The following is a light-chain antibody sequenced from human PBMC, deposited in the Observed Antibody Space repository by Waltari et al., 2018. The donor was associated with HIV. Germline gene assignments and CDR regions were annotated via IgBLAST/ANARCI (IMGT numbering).Light chain of an antibody. CDR1: SRDVGGYNY. CDR3: CSYAGSFTLI. Sequence: QSALTRPRSVSGSPGQSVTISCTGTSRDVGGYNYVSWYQLRPGTAPKLIIYDINKRPSGVPDRCSGSGSGSTASLTISGLQAVDEADYYCCSYAGSFTLIFGGGTRLTVL. V-gene: IGLV2-11*01. CDR2: DIN. J-gene: IGLJ2*01.